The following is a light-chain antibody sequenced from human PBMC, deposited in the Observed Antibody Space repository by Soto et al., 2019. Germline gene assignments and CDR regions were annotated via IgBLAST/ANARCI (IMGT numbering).Light chain of an antibody. CDR2: GAS. V-gene: IGKV3-20*01. CDR1: QSVSSSY. Sequence: EIVLTQSPGTLSLSPGERASLSCRASQSVSSSYLAWYQQKPGQAPRLLIYGASSRATGITDRFSGSGSGTDVTLTISRLEPEDFAVYYCQQYGSSPTYTFGQGTKLEIK. CDR3: QQYGSSPTYT. J-gene: IGKJ2*01.